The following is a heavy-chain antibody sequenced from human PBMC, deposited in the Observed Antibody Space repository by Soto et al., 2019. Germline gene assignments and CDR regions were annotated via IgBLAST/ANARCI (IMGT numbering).Heavy chain of an antibody. J-gene: IGHJ5*02. CDR3: ATLVPAPIKLYPRLGWFDP. D-gene: IGHD2-2*02. CDR1: GGTFNSDT. CDR2: IIPISDTA. Sequence: SVKVSCKASGGTFNSDTITWVRQAPGQGLEWMGGIIPISDTAHYAQNFQGRVTITADESTSTVYMELSSLRSEDTAVYYCATLVPAPIKLYPRLGWFDPWGQGTLLTVSS. V-gene: IGHV1-69*13.